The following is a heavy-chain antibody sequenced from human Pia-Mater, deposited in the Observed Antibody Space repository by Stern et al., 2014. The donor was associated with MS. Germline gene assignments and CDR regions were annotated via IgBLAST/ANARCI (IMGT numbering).Heavy chain of an antibody. V-gene: IGHV4-39*01. J-gene: IGHJ4*02. CDR2: AYDTGST. Sequence: VQLVESGPGLVKPSETLSLTCTVSGGSISSSNYYWAWIRQPPGQGLDWIGSAYDTGSTYYNPCLESRVGVSVHTSTNQFSLQLSSVTAADTAVYYCARALWFGELSFDYWGQGTLVTVSS. CDR1: GGSISSSNYY. CDR3: ARALWFGELSFDY. D-gene: IGHD3-10*01.